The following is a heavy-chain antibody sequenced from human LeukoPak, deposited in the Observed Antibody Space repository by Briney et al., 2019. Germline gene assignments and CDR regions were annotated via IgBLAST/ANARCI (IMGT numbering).Heavy chain of an antibody. D-gene: IGHD3-3*01. CDR2: IWYDGSNK. CDR3: ARSTIFGVVITHFDY. CDR1: GFTFSSYG. Sequence: GGSLRLSCAASGFTFSSYGMHWVRQAPGKGLEWVAVIWYDGSNKYYADSVKGRFTISRDNSKNTLYLQMNSLRAEDTAVYYCARSTIFGVVITHFDYWGQGTLVTVSS. J-gene: IGHJ4*02. V-gene: IGHV3-33*01.